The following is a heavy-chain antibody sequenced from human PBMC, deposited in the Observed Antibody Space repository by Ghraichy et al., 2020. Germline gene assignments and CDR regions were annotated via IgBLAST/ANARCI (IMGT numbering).Heavy chain of an antibody. J-gene: IGHJ5*02. CDR2: ISGSGGST. Sequence: GGSLRLSCAASGFSFSSYAMSWVRQAPGKGLEWVSAISGSGGSTYYADSVKGRFTISRDNSKNTLYLQMNSLRAEDTAVYYCAKVPGEYNWNDGRVNWFDPWGQGTLVTVSS. CDR1: GFSFSSYA. CDR3: AKVPGEYNWNDGRVNWFDP. D-gene: IGHD1-20*01. V-gene: IGHV3-23*01.